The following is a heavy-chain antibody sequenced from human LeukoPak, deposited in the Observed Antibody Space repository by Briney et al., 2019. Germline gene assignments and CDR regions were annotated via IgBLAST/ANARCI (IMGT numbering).Heavy chain of an antibody. D-gene: IGHD2-15*01. CDR1: GGTFSSYA. V-gene: IGHV1-69*05. CDR2: IIPIFGTA. CDR3: ARDLGYCSGGSCRIFDY. J-gene: IGHJ4*02. Sequence: SVKVSCKASGGTFSSYATSWVRQAPGQGLEWMGRIIPIFGTANYAQKFQGRVTITTDESTSTAYMELSSLRSEDTAVYYCARDLGYCSGGSCRIFDYWGQGTLVTVSS.